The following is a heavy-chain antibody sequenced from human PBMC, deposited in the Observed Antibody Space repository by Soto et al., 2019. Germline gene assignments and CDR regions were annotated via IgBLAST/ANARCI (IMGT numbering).Heavy chain of an antibody. CDR2: ISSSGSTI. J-gene: IGHJ4*02. V-gene: IGHV3-48*03. CDR1: GFTFSGYE. Sequence: EVQLVESGGGLVQPGGSLRLSCAASGFTFSGYEMNWVRQAPGKGLEWVSYISSSGSTIYYADSVKGRFTISRDNAKNSLYLEMNSLRAEDTAVYYCARESEDLTSNFDYWGQGTLVTVSS. CDR3: ARESEDLTSNFDY.